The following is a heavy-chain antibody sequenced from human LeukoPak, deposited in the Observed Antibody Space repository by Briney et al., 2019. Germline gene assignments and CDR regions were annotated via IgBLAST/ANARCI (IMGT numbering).Heavy chain of an antibody. D-gene: IGHD5-12*01. CDR1: GGSISSSNYN. V-gene: IGHV4-39*07. J-gene: IGHJ4*02. Sequence: SETLSLTCTVSGGSISSSNYNWGWIRQPPGKGPEWIASIYYRGTTYYNPSLKSRVTMSVDTSKNQFSLKLSSVTAADTAVYYCARGRGYSGYDPCLYFDYWGQGTLVTVSS. CDR3: ARGRGYSGYDPCLYFDY. CDR2: IYYRGTT.